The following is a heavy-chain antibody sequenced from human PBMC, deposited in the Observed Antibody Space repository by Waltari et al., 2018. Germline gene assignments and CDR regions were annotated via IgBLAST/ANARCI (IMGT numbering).Heavy chain of an antibody. V-gene: IGHV4-4*02. J-gene: IGHJ4*02. CDR3: ARDRGRGLYFDS. Sequence: QLQLQESGPGLVKPSGNLSLTCDVSGGAVSSSDWWSGVRQSPGKGLEWIGQVHGSGKSYYNPSFASRVTVSLETSTNQFSLKVTSATAADTAVYYCARDRGRGLYFDSWGQGTLVTVSP. D-gene: IGHD2-15*01. CDR2: VHGSGKS. CDR1: GGAVSSSDW.